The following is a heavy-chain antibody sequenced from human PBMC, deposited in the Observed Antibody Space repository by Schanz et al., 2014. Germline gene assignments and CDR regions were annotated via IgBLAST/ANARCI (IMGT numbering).Heavy chain of an antibody. Sequence: QVQLVQSGAEVKKPGSSVKVSCKLSGGTFSSYTISWMRQAPGQGLEWMGKIIPVLNIATYAQRFQGRVSITADTSTNTAYMELSSLRSEDTAVYYCARGRGCTGGSCYSWFDLWGEGTLGTVAS. CDR1: GGTFSSYT. CDR2: IIPVLNIA. D-gene: IGHD2-15*01. V-gene: IGHV1-69*02. J-gene: IGHJ5*02. CDR3: ARGRGCTGGSCYSWFDL.